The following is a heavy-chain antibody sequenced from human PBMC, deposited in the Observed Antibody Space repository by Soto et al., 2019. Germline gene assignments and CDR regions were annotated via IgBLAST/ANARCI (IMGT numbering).Heavy chain of an antibody. CDR2: IKSKTDGGTT. J-gene: IGHJ6*02. CDR1: GFTFSNAW. Sequence: GGSLRLSCAASGFTFSNAWINWVRQAPGKGLEWVGRIKSKTDGGTTDFAAPVKGRFAISRDDSKDMVYLQMNSLKTEDTGIYFCASGDWSHDYYHAMDVWGQGTKVTVSS. CDR3: ASGDWSHDYYHAMDV. D-gene: IGHD1-1*01. V-gene: IGHV3-15*07.